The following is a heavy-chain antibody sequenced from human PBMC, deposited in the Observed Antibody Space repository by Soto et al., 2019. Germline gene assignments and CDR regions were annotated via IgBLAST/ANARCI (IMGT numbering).Heavy chain of an antibody. CDR2: IFYSGST. J-gene: IGHJ4*02. D-gene: IGHD3-16*01. CDR1: GGSISSYY. V-gene: IGHV4-59*08. CDR3: ARHIWPLYYFDY. Sequence: SETLSLTCTVSGGSISSYYWSWXRQPPGKGLEWIGYIFYSGSTNYNPSLKSRVTMSVDTSKNRFSLKLTSVTAADTAVSYCARHIWPLYYFDYWGQGTLVTVSS.